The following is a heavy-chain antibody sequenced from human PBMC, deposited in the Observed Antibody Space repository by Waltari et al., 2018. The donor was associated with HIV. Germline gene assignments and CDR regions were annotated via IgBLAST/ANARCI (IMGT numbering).Heavy chain of an antibody. D-gene: IGHD2-21*02. J-gene: IGHJ4*02. Sequence: QVQLVESGGGVVQPGRSLRLTCSASGFTFRSYGITLVRQAPGKGLEWVAVIWYDGSNEYYGDSVKGRFTVSRDNSKNMVYLQMNSLRAEDTAMYHCARADCGGDCYFDFWGQGTPVTVSS. CDR1: GFTFRSYG. CDR3: ARADCGGDCYFDF. V-gene: IGHV3-33*01. CDR2: IWYDGSNE.